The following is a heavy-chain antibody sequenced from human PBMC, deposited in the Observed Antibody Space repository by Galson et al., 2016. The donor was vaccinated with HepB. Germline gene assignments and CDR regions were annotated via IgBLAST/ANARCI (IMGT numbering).Heavy chain of an antibody. V-gene: IGHV3-66*02. Sequence: RLSCAASGFTVSSNYMTWVRQAPGKGLEYVSVIYSGGTTYYADSVKGRFTISRDNSKNTLFLQMNTLRAEDTAVYYCARGVYGDHGWFDYWGQGTLVTVSS. CDR3: ARGVYGDHGWFDY. CDR2: IYSGGTT. CDR1: GFTVSSNY. D-gene: IGHD4-17*01. J-gene: IGHJ4*02.